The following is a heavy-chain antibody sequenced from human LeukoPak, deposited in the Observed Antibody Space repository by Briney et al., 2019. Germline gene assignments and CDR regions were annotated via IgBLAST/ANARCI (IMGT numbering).Heavy chain of an antibody. CDR2: VSYDENNK. J-gene: IGHJ4*02. V-gene: IGHV3-30*04. Sequence: PGGSLRLSCAASGFSFSSYTMHWVRQAPGKGLEWVAVVSYDENNKYYADSVKGRFTISRDNAKNTLYLQMNSLRADDTAVYYCARSRWLDAFDYWGQGTLVTVSS. CDR1: GFSFSSYT. D-gene: IGHD6-19*01. CDR3: ARSRWLDAFDY.